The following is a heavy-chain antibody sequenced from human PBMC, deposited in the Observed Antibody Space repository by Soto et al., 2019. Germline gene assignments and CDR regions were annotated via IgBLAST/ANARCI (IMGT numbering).Heavy chain of an antibody. CDR1: QFTFSYYA. V-gene: IGHV3-23*01. CDR3: ARYRSLDP. D-gene: IGHD2-15*01. J-gene: IGHJ5*02. Sequence: EVQLLESGGGLVQPGGSLRLSCAASQFTFSYYAMGWVRQAPGKGLEWVSLISGAGGSTNYADSVKGRFAISRDNSENTLYLQMNSLSAEDTAVYYCARYRSLDPWGQGILVTVSS. CDR2: ISGAGGST.